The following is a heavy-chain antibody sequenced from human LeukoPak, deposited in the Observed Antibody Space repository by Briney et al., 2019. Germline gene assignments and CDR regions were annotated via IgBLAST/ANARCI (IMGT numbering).Heavy chain of an antibody. CDR1: GLTVSSYS. J-gene: IGHJ4*02. D-gene: IGHD2-15*01. CDR3: ARARASGRSGFDY. CDR2: ISSSSSTI. V-gene: IGHV3-48*02. Sequence: SGGSLRLSCAASGLTVSSYSMNWVRQAPGKGLEWVSYISSSSSTIHYADSVKGRFTISRDNAKNSLYLQMNSLRDEDTAVYYCARARASGRSGFDYWGQGTLVTVSS.